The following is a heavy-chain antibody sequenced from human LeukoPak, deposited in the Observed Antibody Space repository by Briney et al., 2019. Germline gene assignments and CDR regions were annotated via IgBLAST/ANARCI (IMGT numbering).Heavy chain of an antibody. CDR3: AKAQEYFDY. Sequence: GGSLRLYCAASGFSLVDYAMTWVRQAPGKGLEWVSVVSGYGGDTYYADAVKGRFTASRDNSKNTLYLQMNNLRAEDTAVYYCAKAQEYFDYWGQGTQVTVSS. J-gene: IGHJ4*02. V-gene: IGHV3-23*01. CDR2: VSGYGGDT. CDR1: GFSLVDYA.